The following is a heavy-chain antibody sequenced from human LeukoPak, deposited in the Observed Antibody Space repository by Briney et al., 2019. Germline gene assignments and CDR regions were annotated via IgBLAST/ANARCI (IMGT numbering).Heavy chain of an antibody. Sequence: EASVKVSCKASGYTFTSYDINWVRQDTGQGLEWMGWMNPNSGNTGYAQKFQGRVTMTRNTSISTAYMELSSLRSEDTAVYYCARGLSKITMMDRNWFDPWGQGTLVTVSS. V-gene: IGHV1-8*01. J-gene: IGHJ5*02. CDR2: MNPNSGNT. CDR1: GYTFTSYD. D-gene: IGHD3-22*01. CDR3: ARGLSKITMMDRNWFDP.